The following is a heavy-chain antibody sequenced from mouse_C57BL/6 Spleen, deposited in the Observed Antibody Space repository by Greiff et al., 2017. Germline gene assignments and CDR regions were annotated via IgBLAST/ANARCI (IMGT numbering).Heavy chain of an antibody. V-gene: IGHV1-72*01. CDR1: GYTFTSYW. CDR3: AREAYDGYYQAY. J-gene: IGHJ3*01. D-gene: IGHD2-3*01. CDR2: IDPNSGGT. Sequence: QVQLQQPGAELVKPGASVKLSCKASGYTFTSYWMHWVKQRPGRGLEWIGRIDPNSGGTKYNEKFKSKATLTVDKPSSTAYMQLSSLTSEDSAVYYCAREAYDGYYQAYWGQGTLVTVSA.